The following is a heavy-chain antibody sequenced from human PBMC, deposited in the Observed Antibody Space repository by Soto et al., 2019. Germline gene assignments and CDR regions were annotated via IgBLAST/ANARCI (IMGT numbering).Heavy chain of an antibody. D-gene: IGHD3-10*01. CDR3: AREDIPMVLGDLTSYSYYVMDV. V-gene: IGHV4-59*01. CDR1: GGSISSYY. Sequence: NPSETLSLTCTVSGGSISSYYWSWIRQPPGKGLEWIGYIYYSGSTNYNPSLKSRVTISVDTSKNQFFLKLSSVTAADTAVYYCAREDIPMVLGDLTSYSYYVMDVWGQGTTVSVSS. CDR2: IYYSGST. J-gene: IGHJ6*02.